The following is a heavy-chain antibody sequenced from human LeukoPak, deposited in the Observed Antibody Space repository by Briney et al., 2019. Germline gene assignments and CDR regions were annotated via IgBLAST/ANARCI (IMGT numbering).Heavy chain of an antibody. CDR3: ARYGDPNYYFDF. CDR2: VYTTEDA. V-gene: IGHV4-4*07. D-gene: IGHD2-21*02. Sequence: SETLSLTCTVSGGSISSYYWSWIRQPAGKGLEWIGRVYTTEDAKYNPSLESRVSMSLDMSKNQFSLKLSSVTAADTAVYYCARYGDPNYYFDFWGQGTLVTVSS. J-gene: IGHJ4*02. CDR1: GGSISSYY.